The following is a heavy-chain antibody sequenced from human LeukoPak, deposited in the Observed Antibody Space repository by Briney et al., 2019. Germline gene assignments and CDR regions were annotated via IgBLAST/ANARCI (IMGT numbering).Heavy chain of an antibody. Sequence: PSETLSLTXTVSGGSISSSSYYWGWIRQPPGKGLEWIGSTYYSGSTYYNPSLKSRVTISVDTSKNQFSLKLSSVTAADTAVYYCARLRSSSWYDYWGQGTLVTVSS. J-gene: IGHJ4*02. CDR1: GGSISSSSYY. V-gene: IGHV4-39*01. D-gene: IGHD6-13*01. CDR2: TYYSGST. CDR3: ARLRSSSWYDY.